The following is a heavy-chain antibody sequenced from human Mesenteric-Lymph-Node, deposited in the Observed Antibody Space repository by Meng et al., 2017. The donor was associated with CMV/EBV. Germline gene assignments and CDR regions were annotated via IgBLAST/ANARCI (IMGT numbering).Heavy chain of an antibody. CDR1: GYTFTDFS. V-gene: IGHV5-51*01. CDR2: IHPGDSDT. J-gene: IGHJ4*02. CDR3: ARRDSSGWYEESY. Sequence: GESLKISCQGSGYTFTDFSIGWVRQMPGKGLEWMGIIHPGDSDTRYSPSFQGQVTISADKSISTAYLQWSSLKASDTAMYYCARRDSSGWYEESYWGQGTLVTVSS. D-gene: IGHD6-19*01.